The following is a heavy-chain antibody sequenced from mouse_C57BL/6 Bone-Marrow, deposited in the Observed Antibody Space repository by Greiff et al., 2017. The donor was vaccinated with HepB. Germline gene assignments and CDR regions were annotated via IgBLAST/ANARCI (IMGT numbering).Heavy chain of an antibody. CDR3: ARRTGSRGNYFDY. Sequence: VKLVESGPGLVAPSQSLSITCTVSGFSLTSYAISWVRQPPGKGLEWLGVIWTGGGTNYNSALKSRLSISKDNSKSQVFLKMNSLQTDDTARYYCARRTGSRGNYFDYWGQGTTLTVSS. J-gene: IGHJ2*01. CDR2: IWTGGGT. D-gene: IGHD1-1*01. CDR1: GFSLTSYA. V-gene: IGHV2-9-1*01.